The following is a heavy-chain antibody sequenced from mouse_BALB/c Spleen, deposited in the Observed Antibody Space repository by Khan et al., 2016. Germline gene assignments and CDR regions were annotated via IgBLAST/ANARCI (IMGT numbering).Heavy chain of an antibody. D-gene: IGHD1-1*01. J-gene: IGHJ2*01. CDR3: ARLYYYGCVDY. Sequence: EVKLLESGGGLVQPGGSLKLSCAASGFDFSRYWMSWVRQAPGKGLEWIGEINPDSSTINYSPSLKDKFIISRDNAKNTLYLQMSKVRSEDTALYYCARLYYYGCVDYWGQGTTLTASS. CDR2: INPDSSTI. CDR1: GFDFSRYW. V-gene: IGHV4-1*02.